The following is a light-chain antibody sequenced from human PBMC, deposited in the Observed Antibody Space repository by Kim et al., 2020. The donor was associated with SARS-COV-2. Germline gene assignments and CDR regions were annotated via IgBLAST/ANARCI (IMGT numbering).Light chain of an antibody. CDR2: GAS. J-gene: IGKJ4*01. V-gene: IGKV3-15*01. Sequence: GAPGERATLSCRASQSVSSNLAWYQQKPGQAPRLLIYGASTRATGIPARFSGSGSGTEFTLTISSLQSEDFAVYYCQQYNNWPLLTFGGGTKVEI. CDR1: QSVSSN. CDR3: QQYNNWPLLT.